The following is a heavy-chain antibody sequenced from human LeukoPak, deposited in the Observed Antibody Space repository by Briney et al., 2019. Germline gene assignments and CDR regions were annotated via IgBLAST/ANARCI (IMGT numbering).Heavy chain of an antibody. Sequence: GGSLRLSCAASGLTFNSYSMNWVRQAPGKGLEWVSSISSSSSYIYYADSVKGRFTISRDNAKNSLYLQMNSLRAEDTAVYYCARDRPPAAGTYYYYYGMDVWGKGTTVTVSS. CDR1: GLTFNSYS. V-gene: IGHV3-21*01. D-gene: IGHD6-13*01. J-gene: IGHJ6*04. CDR3: ARDRPPAAGTYYYYYGMDV. CDR2: ISSSSSYI.